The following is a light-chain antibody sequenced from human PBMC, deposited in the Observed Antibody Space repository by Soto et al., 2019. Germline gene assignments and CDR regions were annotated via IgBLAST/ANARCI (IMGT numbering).Light chain of an antibody. V-gene: IGLV4-69*01. CDR2: LNSDGSH. Sequence: QLVLTQSPSASASQGASVKLTCTLSSGHSSYAIAWHQQQPEKGPRYLMKLNSDGSHSKGDGIPDRFSGSSSGAERYLTISTLQSDVEADYYCQTWGTGIWLFGGGTKLTVL. CDR3: QTWGTGIWL. CDR1: SGHSSYA. J-gene: IGLJ3*02.